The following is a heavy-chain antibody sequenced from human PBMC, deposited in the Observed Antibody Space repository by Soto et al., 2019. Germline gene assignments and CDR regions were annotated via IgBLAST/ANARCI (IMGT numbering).Heavy chain of an antibody. CDR2: ISYDGSNK. J-gene: IGHJ1*01. Sequence: SCAASGFTFSSYAMHWVRQAPGKGLEWVAVISYDGSNKYYADSVKGRFTISRDNSKNTLYLQMNSLRAEDTAVYYCARDSKYSSSWFQYFQHWGQGTLVTVSS. CDR1: GFTFSSYA. CDR3: ARDSKYSSSWFQYFQH. V-gene: IGHV3-30-3*01. D-gene: IGHD6-13*01.